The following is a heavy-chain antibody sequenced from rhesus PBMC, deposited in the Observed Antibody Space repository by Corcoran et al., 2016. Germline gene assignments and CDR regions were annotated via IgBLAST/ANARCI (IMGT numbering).Heavy chain of an antibody. CDR3: ARNFDY. V-gene: IGHV4-80*01. Sequence: QVQLQESGPGLVKPSETLSLTCAVSGGSFSSYWWSWIRQPPGKGLEWIGEINGNSGSTNYHPSLKSRVTSSKDASKNQFYLKLSSVTAADTAVYYCARNFDYWGQGVLVTVSS. CDR2: INGNSGST. CDR1: GGSFSSYW. J-gene: IGHJ4*01.